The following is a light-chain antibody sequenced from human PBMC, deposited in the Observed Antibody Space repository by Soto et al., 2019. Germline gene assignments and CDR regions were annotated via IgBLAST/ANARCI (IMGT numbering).Light chain of an antibody. Sequence: DIQMTQSPSTLSASVGDRVTITCRASQSISSWLAWYQQKPGKAPKLLIYKASSLESGVPSRFSGSGSGTEFTLTISSLQPGDFATYYCQQYNSYGTFGQGTKVEIK. J-gene: IGKJ1*01. CDR2: KAS. V-gene: IGKV1-5*03. CDR1: QSISSW. CDR3: QQYNSYGT.